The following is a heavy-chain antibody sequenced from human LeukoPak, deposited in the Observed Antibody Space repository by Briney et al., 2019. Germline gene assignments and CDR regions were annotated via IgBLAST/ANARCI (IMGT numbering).Heavy chain of an antibody. Sequence: PPETLPLTCTVSGGSISSSSYYWGWIRQPPGKGLEWIGSIYYSGSTYYNPSLKSRVTISVDTSKNQFSLKLSSVTAADTAVYYCARHSRDYYDSRGYYIFDYWGQGTLVTVSS. D-gene: IGHD3-22*01. CDR3: ARHSRDYYDSRGYYIFDY. CDR2: IYYSGST. V-gene: IGHV4-39*01. J-gene: IGHJ4*02. CDR1: GGSISSSSYY.